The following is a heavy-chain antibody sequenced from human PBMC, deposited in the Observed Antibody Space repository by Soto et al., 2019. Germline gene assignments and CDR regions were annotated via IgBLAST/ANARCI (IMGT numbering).Heavy chain of an antibody. CDR1: GFTFSSYA. V-gene: IGHV3-30-3*01. D-gene: IGHD6-19*01. J-gene: IGHJ1*01. Sequence: GGSLRLSCAASGFTFSSYAMHWVRQAPGKGLEWVAVISYDGSNKYYADSVKGRFTISRDNSKNTLYLQMNSLRAEDTAVYYCARVSREYSSGWNEYFQHWGQGTLVTVSS. CDR2: ISYDGSNK. CDR3: ARVSREYSSGWNEYFQH.